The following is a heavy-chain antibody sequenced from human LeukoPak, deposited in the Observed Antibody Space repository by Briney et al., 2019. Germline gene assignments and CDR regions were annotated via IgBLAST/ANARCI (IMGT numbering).Heavy chain of an antibody. CDR3: AKDRGDIGEVVAATYAGAFNI. CDR2: ICGSGGGT. CDR1: GFTFSSYA. J-gene: IGHJ3*02. V-gene: IGHV3-23*01. D-gene: IGHD2-15*01. Sequence: GGSLRLSCTASGFTFSSYAMNWVPQAPGKGLEGVSDICGSGGGTYYADSVEGRFTISRDNSKNTLYLQMNSLRAADTAVYYCAKDRGDIGEVVAATYAGAFNIWGQGTMVTVSS.